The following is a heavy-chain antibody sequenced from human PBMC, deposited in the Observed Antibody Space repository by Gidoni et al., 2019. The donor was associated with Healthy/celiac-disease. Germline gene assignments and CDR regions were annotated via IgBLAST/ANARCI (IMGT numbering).Heavy chain of an antibody. V-gene: IGHV3-23*01. CDR2: IIGSGGST. Sequence: EVQLLESGGGVVQPWGAVSLSCAAPGFPLGSYDMSWVRQAPGKGLEGVSAIIGSGGSTSYADSVKGRFTISRDTSKNPLYLQMNSLRAEDTAVYYCAKDSVTTVGDYWGQGTLVTVSS. J-gene: IGHJ4*02. CDR3: AKDSVTTVGDY. CDR1: GFPLGSYD. D-gene: IGHD4-17*01.